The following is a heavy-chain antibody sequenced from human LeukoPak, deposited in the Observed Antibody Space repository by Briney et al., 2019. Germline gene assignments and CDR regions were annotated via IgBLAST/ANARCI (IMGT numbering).Heavy chain of an antibody. V-gene: IGHV3-30-3*01. CDR2: ISYAENNK. J-gene: IGHJ4*02. Sequence: GGSLRLSCAASEFTFSSYTMHWVRQAPGKGLEWVAVISYAENNKYYTDSVKGRFTISRDNSKNTLYLQMNSLRAEDTAVYYCARSQWSDYWGQGTLVTVSS. CDR3: ARSQWSDY. CDR1: EFTFSSYT. D-gene: IGHD2-8*01.